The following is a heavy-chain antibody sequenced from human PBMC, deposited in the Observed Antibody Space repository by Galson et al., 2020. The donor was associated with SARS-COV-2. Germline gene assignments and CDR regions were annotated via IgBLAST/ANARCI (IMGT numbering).Heavy chain of an antibody. CDR1: GGSFSGYY. CDR2: INHSGST. D-gene: IGHD1-1*01. Sequence: SETLSLTCAVYGGSFSGYYWSWIRQPPGKGLEWIGEINHSGSTNYNPSLKSRVTISVDTSKNQFSLKLSSVTAADTAVYYCARGGNWEDYYYYYYMDGWGIGTTVTVSS. J-gene: IGHJ6*03. V-gene: IGHV4-34*01. CDR3: ARGGNWEDYYYYYYMDG.